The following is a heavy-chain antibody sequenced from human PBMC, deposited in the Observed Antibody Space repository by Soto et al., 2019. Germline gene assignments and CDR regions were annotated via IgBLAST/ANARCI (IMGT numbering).Heavy chain of an antibody. J-gene: IGHJ5*02. CDR1: GGSISSGDYY. CDR2: IYYSGST. Sequence: QVQLQESGPGLVKPSQTLSLTCTVSGGSISSGDYYWIWIRQHPGKGLEWIGYIYYSGSTYYNPSLKSRVTISVDTSKNQFSLMLSSVTAADTAVYYCARERPDGSRLDPWGHGTLVTVSS. CDR3: ARERPDGSRLDP. D-gene: IGHD6-13*01. V-gene: IGHV4-30-4*01.